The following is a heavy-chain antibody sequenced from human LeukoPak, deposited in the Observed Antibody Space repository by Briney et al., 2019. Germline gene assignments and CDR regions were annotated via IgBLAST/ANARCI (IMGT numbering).Heavy chain of an antibody. J-gene: IGHJ2*01. CDR2: ISDSGGST. CDR3: AKDRPMTIHWYFDL. D-gene: IGHD3-22*01. Sequence: GGSLRLSCAASGFTFSSYAMRWVRQAPGKGLEWVSVISDSGGSTYYADSVKGRFTISRDNSKNTLYLQMNSLRAEDTAVYSCAKDRPMTIHWYFDLWGRGTLVTVSS. CDR1: GFTFSSYA. V-gene: IGHV3-23*01.